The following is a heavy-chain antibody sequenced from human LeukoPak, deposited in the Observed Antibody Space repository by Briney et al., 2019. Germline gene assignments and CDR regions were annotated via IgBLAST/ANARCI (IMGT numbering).Heavy chain of an antibody. CDR1: GGPISSYY. D-gene: IGHD4-11*01. CDR3: ASSTTPSTYYYYYYMDV. Sequence: SETLSLTCTVSGGPISSYYWSWIRQPAGKGLEWIGRIYTSGSTNYNPSLKSRVTISVDKSKNQFSLKLSSVTAADTAVYYCASSTTPSTYYYYYYMDVWGKGTTVTVSS. CDR2: IYTSGST. J-gene: IGHJ6*03. V-gene: IGHV4-4*07.